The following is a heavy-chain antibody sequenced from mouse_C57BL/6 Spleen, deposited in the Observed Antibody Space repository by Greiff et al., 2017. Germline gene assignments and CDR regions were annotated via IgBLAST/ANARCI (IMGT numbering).Heavy chain of an antibody. J-gene: IGHJ4*01. Sequence: VQLQQPGAELVMPWASVKLSCKASGYPFTSYWMHWVKQRPGQGLEWIGEIDPSDSYTNYNQTFKGKSTLTVDKSSSTAYMQLSSLTSEDSAVYYCARSIYYYGSSSYYAMDYWGQGTSVTVSS. CDR1: GYPFTSYW. V-gene: IGHV1-69*01. D-gene: IGHD1-1*01. CDR2: IDPSDSYT. CDR3: ARSIYYYGSSSYYAMDY.